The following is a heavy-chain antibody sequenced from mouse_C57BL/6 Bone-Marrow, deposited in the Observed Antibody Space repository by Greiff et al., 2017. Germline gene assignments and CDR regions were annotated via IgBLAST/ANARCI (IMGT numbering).Heavy chain of an antibody. CDR3: AREEDGYYEGWFAY. Sequence: EVQLQQSGPELVQPGASVKIPCKASGYTFTDYNMDWVKQSHGKSLEWIGDINPNNGGTIYNQQFKGKATLTVDNSSSTAYMELRSLTSEDTAVYYCAREEDGYYEGWFAYWGQGTLVTVSA. CDR2: INPNNGGT. CDR1: GYTFTDYN. D-gene: IGHD2-3*01. J-gene: IGHJ3*01. V-gene: IGHV1-18*01.